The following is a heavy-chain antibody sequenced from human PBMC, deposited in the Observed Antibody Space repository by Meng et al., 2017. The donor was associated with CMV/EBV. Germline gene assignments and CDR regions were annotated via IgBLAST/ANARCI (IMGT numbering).Heavy chain of an antibody. J-gene: IGHJ5*02. CDR3: ARDWRQLAPLNWFDP. V-gene: IGHV4-59*12. CDR1: GGSISSYY. Sequence: SETLSLTCTVSGGSISSYYWSWIRQPPGKGLEWIGYIYYSGSTYYNPSLKSRVTISVDTSKNQFSLKLSSVTAADTAVYYCARDWRQLAPLNWFDPWGQGTLVTVSS. D-gene: IGHD6-13*01. CDR2: IYYSGST.